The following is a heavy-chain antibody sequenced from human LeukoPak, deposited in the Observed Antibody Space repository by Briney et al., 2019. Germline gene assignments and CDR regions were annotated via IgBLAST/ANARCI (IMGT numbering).Heavy chain of an antibody. J-gene: IGHJ5*02. V-gene: IGHV4-31*03. Sequence: SSETLSLTCTVSGGSISSGGYSWSWIRQHPGKGLEWIGYIYYSGTTYYNPSLRSRVTISVDTSKNQFSLRLSSVTAADTAVYYCARRFASPRGNWFDPWGQGTLVTVSS. CDR3: ARRFASPRGNWFDP. CDR1: GGSISSGGYS. CDR2: IYYSGTT.